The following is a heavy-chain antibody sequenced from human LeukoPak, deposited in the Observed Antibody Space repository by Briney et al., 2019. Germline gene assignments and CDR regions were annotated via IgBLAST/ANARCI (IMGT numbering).Heavy chain of an antibody. CDR2: ISGSGGST. J-gene: IGHJ4*02. CDR3: VKGRDYSNYWGADY. D-gene: IGHD4-11*01. CDR1: GFTFSSYA. Sequence: PGGSLRLSCAASGFTFSSYAMSWVRQAPGKGLEWVSAISGSGGSTYYADSVKGRFTISRDNSKNTLCLQMNSLRAEDTAVYYCVKGRDYSNYWGADYWGQGTLVTVSS. V-gene: IGHV3-23*01.